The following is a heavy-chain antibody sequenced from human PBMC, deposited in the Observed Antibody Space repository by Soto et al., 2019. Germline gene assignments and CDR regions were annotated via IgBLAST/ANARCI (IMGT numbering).Heavy chain of an antibody. CDR3: ARDQTAYYDFWSGYYYFDY. D-gene: IGHD3-3*01. CDR1: GFTFSDYY. J-gene: IGHJ4*02. Sequence: GGSLRLSCAASGFTFSDYYMSWIRQAPGKGLEWVSYISSSGSTIYYADSVKGRFTISRDNAKNSLYLQMNSLRAEDTAVYYCARDQTAYYDFWSGYYYFDYWGQGTLVTVSS. CDR2: ISSSGSTI. V-gene: IGHV3-11*01.